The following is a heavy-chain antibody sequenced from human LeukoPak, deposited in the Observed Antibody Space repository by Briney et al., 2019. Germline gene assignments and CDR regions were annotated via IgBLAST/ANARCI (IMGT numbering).Heavy chain of an antibody. Sequence: PGRSLRLSCAASGFTFSNYDMHWVRQAPGKGLVWVSRINSDGSSTTYADSVKGRFTISRDNAKNTLYLQMNTLRGEDTAVYYCARESAIVLVPFDSWGQGTLVTVSS. V-gene: IGHV3-74*01. CDR2: INSDGSST. CDR3: ARESAIVLVPFDS. CDR1: GFTFSNYD. J-gene: IGHJ4*02. D-gene: IGHD2/OR15-2a*01.